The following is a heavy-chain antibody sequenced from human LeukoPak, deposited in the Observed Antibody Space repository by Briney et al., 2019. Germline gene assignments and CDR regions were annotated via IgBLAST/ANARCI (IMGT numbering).Heavy chain of an antibody. V-gene: IGHV4-34*01. CDR1: GGSFSGYY. CDR2: INHSGST. Sequence: SETLSLTCAVYGGSFSGYYWSWIRQPPGKGLEWIGEINHSGSTNYNPSLKSRVTISVDTSKNQFSLKLSSVTAADTAVYYCASGVENMTPVTLDYWGQGTLVTVSS. CDR3: ASGVENMTPVTLDY. J-gene: IGHJ4*02. D-gene: IGHD4-17*01.